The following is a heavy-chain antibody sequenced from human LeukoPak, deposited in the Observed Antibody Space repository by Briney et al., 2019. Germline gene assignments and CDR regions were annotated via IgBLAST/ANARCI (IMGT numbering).Heavy chain of an antibody. Sequence: PXXTLSLTCTVSGGSISSYYWSWIRQAPGKGLEWIGYTYYDGTPEYNPSLKRRVTISIHTSKSHFSLRLSSLTAADTAVYYCARRGPGSPFDPWGQGTLVTVSS. CDR3: ARRGPGSPFDP. V-gene: IGHV4-59*01. D-gene: IGHD3-10*01. J-gene: IGHJ5*02. CDR2: TYYDGTP. CDR1: GGSISSYY.